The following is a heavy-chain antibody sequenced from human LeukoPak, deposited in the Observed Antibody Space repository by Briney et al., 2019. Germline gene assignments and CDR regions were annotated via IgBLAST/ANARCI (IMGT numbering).Heavy chain of an antibody. CDR2: MNPNSGNT. CDR1: GYTFTSYD. Sequence: ASVKVSCKASGYTFTSYDINWVRQATGQGLEWMGWMNPNSGNTGYAQKFQGRVTMTRNTSISTAYMELSSLRSEDTAVYYCATGVRYFDWLPRDYWGQGTLVTVSS. D-gene: IGHD3-9*01. V-gene: IGHV1-8*01. CDR3: ATGVRYFDWLPRDY. J-gene: IGHJ4*02.